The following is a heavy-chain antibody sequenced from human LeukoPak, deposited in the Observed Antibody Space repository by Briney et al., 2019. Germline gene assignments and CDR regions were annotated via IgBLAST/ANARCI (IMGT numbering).Heavy chain of an antibody. CDR2: ISGSGGST. J-gene: IGHJ3*02. V-gene: IGHV3-23*01. CDR3: AKDAQSSGWPSDAFDI. Sequence: QPGGSLRLSCAASGFTFSSYAMSWVRQAPGKGLEWVSAISGSGGSTYYADSVKGRFTISRDNSKNPLYLQMNSLRAEDTAVYYCAKDAQSSGWPSDAFDIWGQGTMVTVSS. CDR1: GFTFSSYA. D-gene: IGHD6-19*01.